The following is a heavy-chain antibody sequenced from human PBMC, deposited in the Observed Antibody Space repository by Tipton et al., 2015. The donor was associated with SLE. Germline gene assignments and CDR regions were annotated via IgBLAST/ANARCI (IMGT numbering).Heavy chain of an antibody. Sequence: TLSLTCSVSGGAISGYYWSWIRQPPGKGLEWIGEINHSGSTNYNPSLKSRVTISVDTSKNQFSLKLSSVTAADTAVYYCARESSTGRQAHWGQRTLVTVSS. D-gene: IGHD1-1*01. CDR3: ARESSTGRQAH. CDR2: INHSGST. CDR1: GGAISGYY. J-gene: IGHJ4*02. V-gene: IGHV4-34*01.